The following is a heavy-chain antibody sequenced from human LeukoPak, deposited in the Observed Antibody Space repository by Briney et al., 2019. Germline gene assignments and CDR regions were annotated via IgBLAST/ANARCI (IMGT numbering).Heavy chain of an antibody. CDR2: ISYDGSNK. CDR3: ARDLYDILTGPILRYYYYYGMDV. CDR1: GFTFSSYA. V-gene: IGHV3-30-3*01. Sequence: GGSLRLSCAASGFTFSSYAMHWVRQAPGKGLEWVAVISYDGSNKYYADSVKGRFTISRDNSKNTLYLQMNSLRAEDTAVYYCARDLYDILTGPILRYYYYYGMDVWGQGTTVTVSS. D-gene: IGHD3-9*01. J-gene: IGHJ6*02.